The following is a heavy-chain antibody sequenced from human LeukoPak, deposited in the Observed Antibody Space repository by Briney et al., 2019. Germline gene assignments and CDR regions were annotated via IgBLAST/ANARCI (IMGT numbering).Heavy chain of an antibody. D-gene: IGHD5-18*01. CDR2: IYQGGSA. CDR3: ARAVGYSYGYVDY. CDR1: GHSISSSSYY. J-gene: IGHJ4*02. V-gene: IGHV4-39*07. Sequence: PSETLSLTCTVSGHSISSSSYYWGWIRQPPGKGLEWIGSIYQGGSAYYNPSLKSRVTISVDTSKNQFSLKLSSVTAADTAVYYCARAVGYSYGYVDYWGQGTLVTVSS.